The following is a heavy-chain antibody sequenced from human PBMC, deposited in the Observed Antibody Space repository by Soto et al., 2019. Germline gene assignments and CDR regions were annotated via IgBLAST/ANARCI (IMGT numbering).Heavy chain of an antibody. J-gene: IGHJ4*02. D-gene: IGHD2-15*01. CDR1: GFTFSSYW. V-gene: IGHV3-74*01. CDR2: INSDGSST. Sequence: PGGSLRLSCAASGFTFSSYWMHWVRQAPGKGLVWVSRINSDGSSTSYADSVKGRFTISRDNAKNTLYLQMNSLRAEDTAVYYCAKVYCSGGSCYRLEQWGQGTPVSVSS. CDR3: AKVYCSGGSCYRLEQ.